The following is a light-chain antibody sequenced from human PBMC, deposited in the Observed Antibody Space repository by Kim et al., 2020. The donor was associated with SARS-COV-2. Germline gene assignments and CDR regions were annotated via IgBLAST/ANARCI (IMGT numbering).Light chain of an antibody. CDR1: SSDVGGYNY. Sequence: QSITFSCTGTSSDVGGYNYVSWYQQHPGKAPKLMIYDVSNRPSGVSNRFSGSKSGNTASLTISGLQAEDEADYYCSSYTSSSTPLVFGGGTQLTVL. V-gene: IGLV2-14*03. CDR2: DVS. CDR3: SSYTSSSTPLV. J-gene: IGLJ3*02.